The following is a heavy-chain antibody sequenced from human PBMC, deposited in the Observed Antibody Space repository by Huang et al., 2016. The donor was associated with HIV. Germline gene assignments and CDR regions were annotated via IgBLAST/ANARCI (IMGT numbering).Heavy chain of an antibody. J-gene: IGHJ6*03. Sequence: QVHLQESGPGLVRPSQTLSLTCAVSGDSLSGGSYSWSWIRQPAGAGLEWIGHTLPKGMTNYNTSLTKRATISMDASKKKLSPQLTSVTAGDTAVYFCAREVAYGVRGVTTYFYYYMDVWGRGTTVTVSS. D-gene: IGHD3-10*01. CDR3: AREVAYGVRGVTTYFYYYMDV. CDR1: GDSLSGGSYS. V-gene: IGHV4-61*09. CDR2: TLPKGMT.